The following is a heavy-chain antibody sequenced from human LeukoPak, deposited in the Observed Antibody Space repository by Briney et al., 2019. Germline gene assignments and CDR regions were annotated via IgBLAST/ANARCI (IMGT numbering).Heavy chain of an antibody. V-gene: IGHV1-46*01. J-gene: IGHJ4*02. D-gene: IGHD3-10*01. Sequence: ASVKVSCKASGYTFTSYYMHWVRQAPGQGLEWMGIINPSGGSTSYAQKFQGRVTMTRDTSTSTVYMELSSLRSEDTAVYYCARDRVVRGVTSGFDYWGQGTLVTVSS. CDR2: INPSGGST. CDR1: GYTFTSYY. CDR3: ARDRVVRGVTSGFDY.